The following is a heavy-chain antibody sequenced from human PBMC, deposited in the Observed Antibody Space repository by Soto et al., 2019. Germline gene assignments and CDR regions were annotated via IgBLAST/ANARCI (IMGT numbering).Heavy chain of an antibody. CDR1: GFTFSSYA. J-gene: IGHJ5*02. CDR3: ARDGCSGSNCLNCFDP. D-gene: IGHD2-15*01. CDR2: ISGSGGST. V-gene: IGHV3-23*01. Sequence: GGSLRLSCAASGFTFSSYAMSWVRQAPGKGLEWVSAISGSGGSTYYADSVKGRFTISRDNAKNSLYLQMNSLRAEDTAVYYCARDGCSGSNCLNCFDPWGQGTLVTV.